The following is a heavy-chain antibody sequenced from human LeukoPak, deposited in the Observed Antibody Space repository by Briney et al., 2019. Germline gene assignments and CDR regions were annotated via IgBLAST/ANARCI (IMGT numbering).Heavy chain of an antibody. J-gene: IGHJ5*02. CDR2: IRYDGSNK. Sequence: HSGGSLRLSCAASGFTFSSYGMHWVRQAPGKGLEWVAFIRYDGSNKYYADSVKGRFTISRDNSKNTLYLQMNSLRAEDTAVYYCAKDYTPLSQWPQAFDPWGQGTLVTVSS. CDR1: GFTFSSYG. V-gene: IGHV3-30*02. D-gene: IGHD6-19*01. CDR3: AKDYTPLSQWPQAFDP.